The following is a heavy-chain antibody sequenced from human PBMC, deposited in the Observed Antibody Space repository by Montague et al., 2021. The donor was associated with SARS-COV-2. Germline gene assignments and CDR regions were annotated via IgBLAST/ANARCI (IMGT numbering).Heavy chain of an antibody. CDR2: IYYSGST. J-gene: IGHJ6*02. Sequence: SETLSLTCAVYGGSFSGNYWSWIRQPPGKGLEWIAYIYYSGSTNYNPSLQSRVTISVDTSRNQFSLRLTSVTAADTAVYYCARQLRVRRTWQVGDYNHYGMDVWGQGTTVSVSS. D-gene: IGHD3-10*01. CDR1: GGSFSGNY. CDR3: ARQLRVRRTWQVGDYNHYGMDV. V-gene: IGHV4-59*08.